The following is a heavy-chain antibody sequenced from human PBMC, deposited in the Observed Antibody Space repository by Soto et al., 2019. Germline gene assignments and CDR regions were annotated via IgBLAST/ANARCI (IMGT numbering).Heavy chain of an antibody. J-gene: IGHJ4*02. CDR3: ATVYVDTAMVFGLPVY. V-gene: IGHV1-24*01. CDR2: FDPEDGET. CDR1: GYTLTELS. D-gene: IGHD5-18*01. Sequence: ASVKVSCKVSGYTLTELSMHWVRQAPGKGLEWMGGFDPEDGETIYAQKFQGRVTMTEDTSTDTAYMELSSLRSEDTAVYYCATVYVDTAMVFGLPVYWGQGTLVTVSS.